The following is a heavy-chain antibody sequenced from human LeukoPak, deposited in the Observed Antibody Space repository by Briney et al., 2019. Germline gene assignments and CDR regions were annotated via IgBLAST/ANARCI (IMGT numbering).Heavy chain of an antibody. CDR1: GFTFSSYW. CDR2: IKQDGSEK. Sequence: GGSLRLSCAASGFTFSSYWMSWVRQAPGKGLEWVANIKQDGSEKYYVDSVKGRFTISRDNAKNSLYLQKNSLRAEDTAVYYCARPSMVYAASRGWFDPWGQGTLVTVSS. J-gene: IGHJ5*02. D-gene: IGHD2-8*01. V-gene: IGHV3-7*01. CDR3: ARPSMVYAASRGWFDP.